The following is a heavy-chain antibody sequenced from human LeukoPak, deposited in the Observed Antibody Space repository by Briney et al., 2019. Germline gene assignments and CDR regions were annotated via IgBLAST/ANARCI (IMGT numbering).Heavy chain of an antibody. Sequence: GGSLRLSCAASGFTFSSYWTSWVRQAPGKGLEWVANIKQDGSEKYYVDSVKGRFTISRDNAKNSLYLQMNSLRAEDTAVYYCAAGATIFDYWGQGTLVTVSS. D-gene: IGHD1-26*01. CDR1: GFTFSSYW. J-gene: IGHJ4*02. CDR3: AAGATIFDY. V-gene: IGHV3-7*01. CDR2: IKQDGSEK.